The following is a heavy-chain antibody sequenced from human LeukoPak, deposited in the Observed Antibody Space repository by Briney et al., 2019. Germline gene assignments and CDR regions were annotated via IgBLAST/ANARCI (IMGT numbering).Heavy chain of an antibody. CDR3: AKKGYYDGSGYYMYYFDH. CDR1: GFTFSIYA. V-gene: IGHV3-23*01. J-gene: IGHJ4*02. D-gene: IGHD3-22*01. Sequence: GSLRLSCAASGFTFSIYAMSWVRQAPGEGLEWVSAISGSGGTAYYADSVKGRFTISRDNSKNTLYLQMNSLRAEDTAVYYCAKKGYYDGSGYYMYYFDHWGQGTLVTVSS. CDR2: ISGSGGTA.